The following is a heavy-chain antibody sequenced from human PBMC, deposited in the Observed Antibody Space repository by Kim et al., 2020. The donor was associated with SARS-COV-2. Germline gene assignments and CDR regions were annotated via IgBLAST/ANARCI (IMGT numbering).Heavy chain of an antibody. CDR3: ASQRGGAAAGTDY. Sequence: YNPSLKSRVTISVDTSKNQFSLRLSSVTAADTAVYYCASQRGGAAAGTDYWGQGTLVTVSS. J-gene: IGHJ4*02. D-gene: IGHD6-13*01. V-gene: IGHV4-39*01.